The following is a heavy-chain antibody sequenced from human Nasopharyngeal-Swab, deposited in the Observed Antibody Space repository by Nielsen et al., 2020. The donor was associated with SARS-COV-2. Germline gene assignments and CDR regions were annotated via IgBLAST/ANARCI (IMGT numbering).Heavy chain of an antibody. CDR2: FDPQEGKA. CDR3: AATVLSRLQGTAPHLDY. V-gene: IGHV1-24*01. D-gene: IGHD1-1*01. J-gene: IGHJ4*02. CDR1: GYTLTDLG. Sequence: ASVKVSCKISGYTLTDLGMHWVRRGSGKGPEWMGGFDPQEGKAIYAEEFQGRVTMTEDTGTHTAYMELSSLMSGDTAVYYCAATVLSRLQGTAPHLDYWGQGTHVTVSS.